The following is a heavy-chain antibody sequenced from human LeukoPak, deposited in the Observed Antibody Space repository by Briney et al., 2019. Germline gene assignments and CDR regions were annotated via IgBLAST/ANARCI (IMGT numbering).Heavy chain of an antibody. J-gene: IGHJ4*02. CDR3: ARGPYYYDSSGYYFVY. CDR1: GFTFSSYS. CDR2: ISSSSSYI. V-gene: IGHV3-21*01. Sequence: GGSLRLSCAASGFTFSSYSMNWVRQAPGKGLEWVSSISSSSSYIYYADSVKGRFTISRDNAKNSLYLQMNSLRAEDTAVYYCARGPYYYDSSGYYFVYWGQGTLVTVSS. D-gene: IGHD3-22*01.